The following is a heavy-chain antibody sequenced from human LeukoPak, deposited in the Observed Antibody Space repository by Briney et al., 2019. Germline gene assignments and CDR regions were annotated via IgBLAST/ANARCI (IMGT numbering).Heavy chain of an antibody. V-gene: IGHV1-69*06. CDR2: IIPILCTA. CDR1: RCTVSSYA. J-gene: IGHJ5*02. CDR3: ARGGDYYDSSGYNWFAP. D-gene: IGHD3-22*01. Sequence: GGSLKPSCKPSRCTVSSYAISWVGQAPGQGREWMGRIIPILCTANYAQKFQGRVTITADKSTSTAYMELSSLRSEDTAVYYCARGGDYYDSSGYNWFAPWGQGTLVTVS.